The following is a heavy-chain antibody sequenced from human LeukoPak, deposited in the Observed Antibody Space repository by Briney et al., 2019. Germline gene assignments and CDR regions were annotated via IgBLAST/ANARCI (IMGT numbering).Heavy chain of an antibody. V-gene: IGHV1-69*13. D-gene: IGHD5-12*01. J-gene: IGHJ4*02. CDR2: IIPIFGTA. Sequence: GASVKVSCKASGGTFSSYAISWVRQAPGQGLEWMGGIIPIFGTANYAQKFQGRVTITADESTSTAYMELSSLRSEDTAMYYCSCGATIADYWGQGTLVTVSS. CDR3: SCGATIADY. CDR1: GGTFSSYA.